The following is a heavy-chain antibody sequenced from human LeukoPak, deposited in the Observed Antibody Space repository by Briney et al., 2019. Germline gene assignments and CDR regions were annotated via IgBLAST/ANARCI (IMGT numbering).Heavy chain of an antibody. CDR3: ARGGRGGSGFDY. Sequence: ASVKVSCKASGYTFTSYDINWVRQATGQGLEWMGWMNPNSGNTGYAQKFQGRVTITADESTSTAYMELSSLRSEDTAVYYCARGGRGGSGFDYWGQGTLVTVSS. D-gene: IGHD3-10*01. J-gene: IGHJ4*02. CDR2: MNPNSGNT. V-gene: IGHV1-8*03. CDR1: GYTFTSYD.